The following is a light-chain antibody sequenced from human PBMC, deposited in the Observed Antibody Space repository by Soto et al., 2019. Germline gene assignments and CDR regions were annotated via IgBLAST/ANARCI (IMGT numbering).Light chain of an antibody. J-gene: IGLJ3*02. V-gene: IGLV2-8*01. CDR3: SSYAGSNNVG. CDR2: EVS. Sequence: QSALTQPPSASGSPGQSVTISFTGTSSDVGGYNYVSWYQQHPGKAPKLMIYEVSKRPSGVPDRFSGSKSGNTASLTVSGLQAEDEADYYCSSYAGSNNVGFGGGTKLTVL. CDR1: SSDVGGYNY.